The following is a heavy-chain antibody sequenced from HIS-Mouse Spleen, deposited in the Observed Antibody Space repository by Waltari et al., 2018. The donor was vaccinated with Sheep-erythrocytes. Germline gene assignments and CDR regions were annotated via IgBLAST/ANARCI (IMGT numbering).Heavy chain of an antibody. D-gene: IGHD3-3*01. CDR2: IYWDDDK. Sequence: QITLKESGPTLLKPTQTLTLTCTFSGFSLSTSGVGVGWIRQPPGKALEWLALIYWDDDKPYSPTLKRRLTLTKDTSKNQVVLTMTNMDPVDTATYYCAHSENYDFWSGYSYYFDYWGQGTLVTVSS. V-gene: IGHV2-5*02. CDR3: AHSENYDFWSGYSYYFDY. J-gene: IGHJ4*02. CDR1: GFSLSTSGVG.